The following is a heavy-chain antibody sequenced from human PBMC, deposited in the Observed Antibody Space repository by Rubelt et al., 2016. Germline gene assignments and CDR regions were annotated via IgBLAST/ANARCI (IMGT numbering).Heavy chain of an antibody. Sequence: QVQLVQSGAEVKKPGASVRVSCQGSGYTFTKFYIHWVRQAPGQGLEWVGLINNRAGAQSDAERFQGRVRRTRVMAANKVYMDLSSLTSEDTAMYYCARDLEGGAGGTTFDYCGQGTLVTVS. CDR1: GYTFTKFY. J-gene: IGHJ4*02. D-gene: IGHD1-7*01. V-gene: IGHV1-46*01. CDR3: ARDLEGGAGGTTFDY. CDR2: INNRAGAQ.